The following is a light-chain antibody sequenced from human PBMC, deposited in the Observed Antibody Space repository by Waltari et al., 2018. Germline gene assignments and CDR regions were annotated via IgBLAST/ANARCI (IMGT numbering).Light chain of an antibody. CDR2: GAS. CDR1: ESVSSA. Sequence: EIALTQSPGTLSLSEGERATVPCRARESVSSALAWYQQKPGQAPRLLIYGASTRATGIPDRFSGSGSGTDFSLTISRLEPDDFAVYYCQHYLRLPVTFGQGTTVEI. J-gene: IGKJ1*01. V-gene: IGKV3-20*01. CDR3: QHYLRLPVT.